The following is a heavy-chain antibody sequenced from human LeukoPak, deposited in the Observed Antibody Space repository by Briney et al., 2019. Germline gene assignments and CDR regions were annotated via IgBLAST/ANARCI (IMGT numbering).Heavy chain of an antibody. CDR2: ISGSGGST. V-gene: IGHV3-23*01. D-gene: IGHD5-12*01. CDR3: GKDRGGYSGYAS. Sequence: PGGSLRLSCAASGFTFSSYAMSWVRQAPGKGLEWVSAISGSGGSTYYADSVKGRFTISRDNSKNTLYPQMNSLRAEDTAVYYCGKDRGGYSGYASWGQGTLVTVSS. CDR1: GFTFSSYA. J-gene: IGHJ5*02.